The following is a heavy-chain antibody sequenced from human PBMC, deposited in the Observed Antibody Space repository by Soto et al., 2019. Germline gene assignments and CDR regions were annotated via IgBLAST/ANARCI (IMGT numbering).Heavy chain of an antibody. V-gene: IGHV4-39*01. CDR1: GGSISSSSYY. CDR3: ARHMGYCSGGSCYGWFDP. CDR2: IYYSGST. J-gene: IGHJ5*02. Sequence: QLQLQESGPGLVKPSETLSLTCTVSGGSISSSSYYWGWIRQPPGKGLEWIGSIYYSGSTYYNPSLKSRVTISVDTSKNQFSLKLSSVTAADTAVYYCARHMGYCSGGSCYGWFDPWGQGTLVTVSS. D-gene: IGHD2-15*01.